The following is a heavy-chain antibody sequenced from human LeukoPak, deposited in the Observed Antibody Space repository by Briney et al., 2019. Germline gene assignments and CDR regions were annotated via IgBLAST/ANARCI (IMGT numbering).Heavy chain of an antibody. Sequence: GASVKVSCKASGYTFTGYYMHWVRQAPGQGPEWMGWINPNSGGTNYAQKFQGRVTMTRDTSISAAYMELSRLRSDDTAVYYCARSVVVPAAPDYWGQGTLVTVSS. D-gene: IGHD2-2*01. CDR3: ARSVVVPAAPDY. J-gene: IGHJ4*02. V-gene: IGHV1-2*02. CDR2: INPNSGGT. CDR1: GYTFTGYY.